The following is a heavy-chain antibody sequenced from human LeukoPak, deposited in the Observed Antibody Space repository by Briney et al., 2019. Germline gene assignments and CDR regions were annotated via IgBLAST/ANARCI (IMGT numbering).Heavy chain of an antibody. CDR2: IKFDGSLA. Sequence: GGSLRLSCTASGFTFSTYWLHWVRQAPGKGLVWVSQIKFDGSLATYADSVKGRFTISRDNAKNTLYLQMSSLGTEDTAVYYCVTGHYDSRMYFDLWGRGTLVTVSS. CDR1: GFTFSTYW. V-gene: IGHV3-74*03. J-gene: IGHJ2*01. D-gene: IGHD3-16*01. CDR3: VTGHYDSRMYFDL.